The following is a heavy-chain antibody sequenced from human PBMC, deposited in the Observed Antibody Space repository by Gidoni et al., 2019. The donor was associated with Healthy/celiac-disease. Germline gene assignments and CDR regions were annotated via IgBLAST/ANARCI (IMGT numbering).Heavy chain of an antibody. Sequence: EVQLVESGGGLVKPGGSLRLSCAASGFTFRNAWMSWVRQAPGKGLEWVGRIKSKTDGGTTDYAAPVKGRFTISRDDSKNTLYLQMNSLKTEDTAVYYCTTLTRIAAAGIHPWGQGTLVTVSS. CDR3: TTLTRIAAAGIHP. D-gene: IGHD6-13*01. J-gene: IGHJ5*02. CDR1: GFTFRNAW. CDR2: IKSKTDGGTT. V-gene: IGHV3-15*01.